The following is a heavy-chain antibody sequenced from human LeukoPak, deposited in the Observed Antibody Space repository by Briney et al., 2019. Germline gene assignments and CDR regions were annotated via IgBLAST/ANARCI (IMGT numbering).Heavy chain of an antibody. J-gene: IGHJ5*02. Sequence: NTSETLSLTCAVYGGSFSGYYWSWIRQPPGKGLEWIGEINHSGSTKYNPSLKSRVTISVDTSKNQLSLKLSSVTTADTAVYYCARGPYGSGISNWFDPWGQGTLVTVSS. CDR1: GGSFSGYY. CDR2: INHSGST. CDR3: ARGPYGSGISNWFDP. D-gene: IGHD3-10*01. V-gene: IGHV4-34*01.